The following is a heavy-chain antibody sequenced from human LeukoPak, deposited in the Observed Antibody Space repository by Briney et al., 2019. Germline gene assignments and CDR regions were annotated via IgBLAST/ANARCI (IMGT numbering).Heavy chain of an antibody. D-gene: IGHD5-18*01. V-gene: IGHV1-2*02. CDR2: INPNSGGT. CDR1: GYTFTGYY. Sequence: GASVKVSCEASGYTFTGYYMHWVRQAPGQGLEWMGWINPNSGGTNYAQKFQGRVTMTRDTSISTAYMELSRLRSDDTAVYYCARGEDTAMVPPDCWGQGTLVTVSS. CDR3: ARGEDTAMVPPDC. J-gene: IGHJ4*02.